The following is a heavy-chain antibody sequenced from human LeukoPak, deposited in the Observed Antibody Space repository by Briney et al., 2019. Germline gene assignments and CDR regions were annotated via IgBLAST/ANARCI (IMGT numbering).Heavy chain of an antibody. CDR1: GFSFTDYW. J-gene: IGHJ6*02. V-gene: IGHV3-7*01. Sequence: GGSLRLSCAASGFSFTDYWMSWVRQTPAKGLEFMAHMNPDGSVRNYMDSVKGRFTISRDNAKNSLYLQMNRLRAEDTAVYYCATTYSSGWYFPLSSRYYYYGMDVWGQGTTVTVSS. CDR2: MNPDGSVR. D-gene: IGHD6-19*01. CDR3: ATTYSSGWYFPLSSRYYYYGMDV.